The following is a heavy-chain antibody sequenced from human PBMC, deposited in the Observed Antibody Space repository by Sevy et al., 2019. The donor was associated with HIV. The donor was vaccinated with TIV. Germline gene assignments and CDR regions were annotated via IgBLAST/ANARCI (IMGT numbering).Heavy chain of an antibody. Sequence: GGSLRLSCAASGFSFNGYAMHWVRQAPGKGLEWLAGISYDGSVKYYTESVKGRFTISRDNAKNTLFLQLNSLRPEDTAVDYCVREGRNYECVWATYHSGFRAQGTLVTVSS. CDR2: ISYDGSVK. J-gene: IGHJ4*02. D-gene: IGHD3-16*01. V-gene: IGHV3-30*04. CDR1: GFSFNGYA. CDR3: VREGRNYECVWATYHSGF.